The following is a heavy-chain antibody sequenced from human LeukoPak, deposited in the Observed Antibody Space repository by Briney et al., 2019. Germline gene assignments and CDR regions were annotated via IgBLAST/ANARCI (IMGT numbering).Heavy chain of an antibody. CDR2: ISYDGSNK. CDR3: AKNSGSTAL. J-gene: IGHJ4*02. V-gene: IGHV3-30*18. D-gene: IGHD1-26*01. Sequence: GRSLRLSCAASGFTFSNYGMHWVRKAPGKGLERVSVISYDGSNKYYADSVKGRFTISRDNSKNTLYLQMNSLRAEDTAMYYCAKNSGSTALWGQGTLVTVSS. CDR1: GFTFSNYG.